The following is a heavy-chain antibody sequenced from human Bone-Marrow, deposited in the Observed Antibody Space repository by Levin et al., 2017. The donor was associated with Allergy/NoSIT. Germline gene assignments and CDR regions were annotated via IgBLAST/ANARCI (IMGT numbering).Heavy chain of an antibody. Sequence: PSETLSLTCAVYGGSFSGYYWSWIRQPPGKGLEWIGEINHSGSTNYNPSLKSRVTISVDTSKNQFSLKLSSVTAADTAVYYCARGLRYFDWLFPWSYFDYWGQGTLVTVSS. CDR1: GGSFSGYY. V-gene: IGHV4-34*01. D-gene: IGHD3-9*01. CDR3: ARGLRYFDWLFPWSYFDY. J-gene: IGHJ4*02. CDR2: INHSGST.